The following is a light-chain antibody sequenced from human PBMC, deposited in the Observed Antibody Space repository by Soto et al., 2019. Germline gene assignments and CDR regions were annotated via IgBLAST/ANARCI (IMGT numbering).Light chain of an antibody. Sequence: DIQLTQPPSFLSASVGDRVTITCRASQGISSYLAWYQQNPGKAPNLLIYAASTLQSGVPSRFSGSGSGTEFTLTISSLQPEDFATYHCQQYNNYPLTFGGGTKVEIK. J-gene: IGKJ4*01. CDR2: AAS. CDR3: QQYNNYPLT. CDR1: QGISSY. V-gene: IGKV1-9*01.